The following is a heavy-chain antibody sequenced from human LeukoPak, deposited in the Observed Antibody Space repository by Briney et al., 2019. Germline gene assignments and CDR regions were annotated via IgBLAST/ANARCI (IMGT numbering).Heavy chain of an antibody. V-gene: IGHV1-18*01. CDR1: GYTFTSYG. CDR2: ISAYNGNT. J-gene: IGHJ4*02. Sequence: ASVKVSCKASGYTFTSYGISWVRQAPGQGLERMGWISAYNGNTNYAQKLQGRVTMTTDTSTSTAYMELRSLRSDDTAVYYCARDPPKLAYCGGDCYFDYWGQGTLVTVSS. CDR3: ARDPPKLAYCGGDCYFDY. D-gene: IGHD2-21*02.